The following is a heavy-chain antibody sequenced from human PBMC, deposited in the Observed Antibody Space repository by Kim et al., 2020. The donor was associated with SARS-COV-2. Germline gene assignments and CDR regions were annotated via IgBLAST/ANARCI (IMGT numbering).Heavy chain of an antibody. CDR1: GFTFSSYG. CDR3: ARDNEYQLLSWELHFDY. Sequence: GGSLRLSCAASGFTFSSYGMHWVRQAPGKGLEWVAVISYDGSNKYYADSVKGRFTISRDNSKNTLYLQMNSLRAEDTAVYYCARDNEYQLLSWELHFDYWGQGTLVTVSS. J-gene: IGHJ4*02. V-gene: IGHV3-33*05. CDR2: ISYDGSNK. D-gene: IGHD2-2*01.